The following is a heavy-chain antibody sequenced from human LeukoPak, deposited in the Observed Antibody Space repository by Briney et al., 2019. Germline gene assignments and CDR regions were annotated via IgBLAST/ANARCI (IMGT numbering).Heavy chain of an antibody. V-gene: IGHV1-2*02. D-gene: IGHD4-11*01. CDR3: ARGLGLDY. Sequence: GASVKVSCKASGYSLNAYYMHWVRQATGQGLEWMGWINPSSGGTKYAQKFQGRVTMARDTSISTTYMELSRLTSDDTAVYYCARGLGLDYWGQGTLVTVSS. J-gene: IGHJ4*02. CDR1: GYSLNAYY. CDR2: INPSSGGT.